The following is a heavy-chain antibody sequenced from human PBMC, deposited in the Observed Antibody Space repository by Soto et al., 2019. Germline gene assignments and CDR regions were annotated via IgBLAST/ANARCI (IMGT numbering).Heavy chain of an antibody. V-gene: IGHV3-53*01. D-gene: IGHD1-1*01. CDR2: IYSGGST. CDR3: AKTGTKPYYYYGMDV. Sequence: EVQLVESGGGLIQPGGSLRLSCAVSGFTVSSNYMSWVRQAPGKGLEWVSVIYSGGSTYYADSVKGRFTISRDNSKNTLYLQRNSLRAEDTAVYYCAKTGTKPYYYYGMDVWGQGTTVTVSS. J-gene: IGHJ6*02. CDR1: GFTVSSNY.